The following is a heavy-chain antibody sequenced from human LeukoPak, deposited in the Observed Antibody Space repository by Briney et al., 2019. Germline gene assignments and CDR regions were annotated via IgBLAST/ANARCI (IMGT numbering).Heavy chain of an antibody. CDR2: ISAYNGNT. CDR1: GYTFTNYG. CDR3: ARDWGQRGVGATLAN. J-gene: IGHJ4*02. D-gene: IGHD1-26*01. Sequence: GASVKVSCKASGYTFTNYGISWVRQAPGQGLEWMGWISAYNGNTNYAQKFQGRITMTTDTSTSTAYMELRSLRSDDTAVYYCARDWGQRGVGATLANWGQGTLVIVSS. V-gene: IGHV1-18*01.